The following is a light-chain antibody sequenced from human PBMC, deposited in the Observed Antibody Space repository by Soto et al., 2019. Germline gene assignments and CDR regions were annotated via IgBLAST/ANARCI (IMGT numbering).Light chain of an antibody. CDR2: AAS. V-gene: IGKV1-8*01. CDR3: QQYYSSTRT. Sequence: AIRMTQSPSSFSASTGDRVTITCRASQGISSYLAWYQQKPGKAPKLLIYAASTLQSGVPSRFSGSGSGTDFTLTISCLQSEDFATYYCQQYYSSTRTFGQGTKVDIK. CDR1: QGISSY. J-gene: IGKJ1*01.